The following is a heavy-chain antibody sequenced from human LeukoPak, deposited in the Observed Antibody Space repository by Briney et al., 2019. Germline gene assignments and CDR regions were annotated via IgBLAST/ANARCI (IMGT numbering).Heavy chain of an antibody. Sequence: PSETLSLTCTVSGGSISSYYWSWIRQPPGKGLEWIGYIYYSGSTNYNPSLKSRVTISVDTSKNQFSLKLSSVTAADTAVYYCARMDIAARDYWGQGTLVTVSS. CDR2: IYYSGST. J-gene: IGHJ4*02. CDR3: ARMDIAARDY. CDR1: GGSISSYY. D-gene: IGHD6-6*01. V-gene: IGHV4-59*01.